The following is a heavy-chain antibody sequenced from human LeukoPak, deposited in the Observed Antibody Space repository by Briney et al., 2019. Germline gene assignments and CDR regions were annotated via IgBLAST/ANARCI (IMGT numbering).Heavy chain of an antibody. CDR1: GFTFSSYG. J-gene: IGHJ4*02. V-gene: IGHV3-30*19. CDR3: ARGRAARRLFSFGY. D-gene: IGHD6-6*01. CDR2: ISYDGSNK. Sequence: GGSLRLSCAASGFTFSSYGMHWVRQAPGKGLEWVAVISYDGSNKYYADSVKGRFTISRDNSKNTLYLQMNSLRAEDTAVYYCARGRAARRLFSFGYWGQGTLVTVSS.